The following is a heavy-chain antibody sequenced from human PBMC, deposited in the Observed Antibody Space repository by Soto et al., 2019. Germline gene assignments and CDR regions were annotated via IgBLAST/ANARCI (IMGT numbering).Heavy chain of an antibody. J-gene: IGHJ5*02. Sequence: SETLSLTCTVAGGSINSGRYSWTWIRQPPGKGLEWIGHMYHTGTTYYNPSLKGRVTMSVDTSKNQFSLKLSSVTAADTAVYYCARGINYYDSSGYSWFDPWGQGTLVTVS. D-gene: IGHD3-22*01. CDR3: ARGINYYDSSGYSWFDP. V-gene: IGHV4-30-2*01. CDR1: GGSINSGRYS. CDR2: MYHTGTT.